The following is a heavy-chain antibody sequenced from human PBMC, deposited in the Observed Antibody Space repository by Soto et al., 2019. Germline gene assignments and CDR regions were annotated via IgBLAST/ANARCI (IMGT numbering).Heavy chain of an antibody. J-gene: IGHJ5*02. D-gene: IGHD3-22*01. CDR3: ARDYDSSGYYFP. V-gene: IGHV4-31*03. CDR2: IYYSGST. Sequence: SETLSLTCTVSGGSISSGGYYWTWIRQHPGKGLEWIGYIYYSGSTYYNPSLKSRVTRSVDTSKNQFSLKLSSVTAADTAVYYCARDYDSSGYYFPWGQGTLVTVSS. CDR1: GGSISSGGYY.